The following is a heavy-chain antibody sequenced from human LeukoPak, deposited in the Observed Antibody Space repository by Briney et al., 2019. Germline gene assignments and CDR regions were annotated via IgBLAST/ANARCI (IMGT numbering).Heavy chain of an antibody. CDR1: GFTFRSYA. CDR2: ISGSGGTT. J-gene: IGHJ4*02. CDR3: AKDVPLPDDY. Sequence: GGPLRLFCAVSGFTFRSYAMSWVRQATGKGLEWVSAISGSGGTTYYADSVKGRFTISRDNSKNTLYLHMNTLRAEDTALYYCAKDVPLPDDYWGQGTLVTVSS. V-gene: IGHV3-23*01.